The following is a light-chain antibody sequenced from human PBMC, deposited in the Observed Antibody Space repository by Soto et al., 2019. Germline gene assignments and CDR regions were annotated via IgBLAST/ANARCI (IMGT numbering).Light chain of an antibody. CDR2: AAS. CDR1: QGVSNY. J-gene: IGKJ3*01. V-gene: IGKV1-16*01. Sequence: DIPMTQSPSSLSASVGDRVTITCRASQGVSNYVAWFQQKPGKAPKSLIYAASSLQSGVPSGFSGRGSGTDFSFTVTRLQPEDFATYFCQQYDRHPFTFGPGPDVDVK. CDR3: QQYDRHPFT.